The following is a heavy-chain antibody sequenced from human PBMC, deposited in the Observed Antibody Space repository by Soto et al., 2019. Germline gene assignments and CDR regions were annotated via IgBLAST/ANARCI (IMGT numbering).Heavy chain of an antibody. D-gene: IGHD4-17*01. Sequence: GSLRLSCAASGFTFRSYGMHWVRPAPGKGLEWVAVISYDGSKKDYADSVKGRFTISRDNSKNTLYLQMNSLRAEDTAIYYCAKDRGALRWSEEHYYFDYWGQGTLVTVSS. CDR2: ISYDGSKK. CDR3: AKDRGALRWSEEHYYFDY. J-gene: IGHJ4*02. CDR1: GFTFRSYG. V-gene: IGHV3-30*18.